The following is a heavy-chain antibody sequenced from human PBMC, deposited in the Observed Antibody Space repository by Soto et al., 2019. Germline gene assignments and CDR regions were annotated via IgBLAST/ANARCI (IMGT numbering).Heavy chain of an antibody. J-gene: IGHJ6*02. CDR3: TRSWLSGLGGMDV. Sequence: EVQLVESGGGLVQPGGSLRLSCAASGFTFSDNYMDWVRQAPGKGLEWVGRTRNKAHSYTTEYAASVKGRFTISRDDSKNSLYLQMNSLKSEDTAVYFCTRSWLSGLGGMDVWGQGTTVTVS. CDR1: GFTFSDNY. V-gene: IGHV3-72*01. CDR2: TRNKAHSYTT. D-gene: IGHD3-22*01.